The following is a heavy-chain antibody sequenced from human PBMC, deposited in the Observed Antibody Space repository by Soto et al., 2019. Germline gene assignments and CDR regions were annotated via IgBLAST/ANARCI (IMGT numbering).Heavy chain of an antibody. CDR1: GFTFSSYG. J-gene: IGHJ6*03. CDR3: ARDARGAIVVATISDQYYYYYMDV. V-gene: IGHV3-33*01. D-gene: IGHD5-12*01. Sequence: GGSLRLSCAASGFTFSSYGMHWVRQAPGKGLEWVAVIWYDGSNKYYADSVKGRFTISRDNSKNTLYLQMNSLRAEDTAVYYCARDARGAIVVATISDQYYYYYMDVWGKGTTVTVSS. CDR2: IWYDGSNK.